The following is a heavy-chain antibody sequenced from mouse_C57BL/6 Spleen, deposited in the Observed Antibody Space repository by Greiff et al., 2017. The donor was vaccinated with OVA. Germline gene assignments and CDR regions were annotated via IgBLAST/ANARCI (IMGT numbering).Heavy chain of an antibody. CDR3: ARRDYGSSHWYFDV. CDR2: INPNYGTT. J-gene: IGHJ1*03. Sequence: EVHLVESGPELVKPGASVKISCKASGYSFTDYNMNWVKQSNGKSLEWIGVINPNYGTTSYNQKFKGKATLTVDQSSSTAYMQLNSLTSEDSAVYYCARRDYGSSHWYFDVWGTGTTVTVSS. D-gene: IGHD1-1*01. CDR1: GYSFTDYN. V-gene: IGHV1-39*01.